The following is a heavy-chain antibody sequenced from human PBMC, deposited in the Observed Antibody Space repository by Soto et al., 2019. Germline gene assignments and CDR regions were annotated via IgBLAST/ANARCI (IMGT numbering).Heavy chain of an antibody. CDR2: IYWNDDK. V-gene: IGHV2-5*01. CDR3: ALSLYYYDSSYFDY. J-gene: IGHJ4*02. CDR1: GFSLSTSGVG. D-gene: IGHD3-22*01. Sequence: QITLKESGPTLVKPSQTLTLTCTFSGFSLSTSGVGVGWIRQPPGKALEWLALIYWNDDKRYSPSLKSRLTITKDTSKNQVVLTMTNIDPVDTATYYCALSLYYYDSSYFDYWGQGTLVTVSS.